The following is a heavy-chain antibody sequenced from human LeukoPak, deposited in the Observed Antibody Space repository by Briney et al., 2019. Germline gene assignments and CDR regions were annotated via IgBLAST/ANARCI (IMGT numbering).Heavy chain of an antibody. CDR1: GYTFTGNY. CDR2: INPNSGGT. Sequence: ASVKVSCKASGYTFTGNYMHWVRQAPGQGLEWMGWINPNSGGTNYARKFQGRVTMTRDTSISTAYMELSRLRSDDTAVYYCATAANSFLEWSNVDYWGQGTLVTVSS. V-gene: IGHV1-2*02. J-gene: IGHJ4*02. CDR3: ATAANSFLEWSNVDY. D-gene: IGHD3-3*01.